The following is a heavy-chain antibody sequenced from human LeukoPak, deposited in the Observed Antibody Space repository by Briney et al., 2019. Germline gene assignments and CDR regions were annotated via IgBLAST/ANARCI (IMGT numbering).Heavy chain of an antibody. J-gene: IGHJ4*02. Sequence: GGSVRLSCAASGFTFSSYAMHWVRQAPGKGLEWVAVISYDGSNKYYADSVKGRFTISRDNSKNTLYLQMNSLRAEDTAVYYCAKGTHYYDSSGYFLNFDYWGQGTLVTVSS. CDR2: ISYDGSNK. CDR3: AKGTHYYDSSGYFLNFDY. V-gene: IGHV3-30*04. CDR1: GFTFSSYA. D-gene: IGHD3-22*01.